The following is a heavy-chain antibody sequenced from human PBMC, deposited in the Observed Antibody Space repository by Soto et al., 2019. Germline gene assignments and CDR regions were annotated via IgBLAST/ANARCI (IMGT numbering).Heavy chain of an antibody. CDR3: TRPRGGSNWFDP. J-gene: IGHJ5*02. Sequence: PGGSLRLSCAASGFIFSDSAMHWVRQASGKGLEWVGRIRSKANTYATAYAASVKGRFIISRDDSRNMAYLQMNSLKIEDTAVYYCTRPRGGSNWFDPWGQGILVTVSS. D-gene: IGHD6-25*01. V-gene: IGHV3-73*01. CDR1: GFIFSDSA. CDR2: IRSKANTYAT.